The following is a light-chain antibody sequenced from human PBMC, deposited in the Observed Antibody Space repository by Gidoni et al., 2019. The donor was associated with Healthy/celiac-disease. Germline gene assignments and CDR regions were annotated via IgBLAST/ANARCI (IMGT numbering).Light chain of an antibody. CDR3: QQYYSYPQT. J-gene: IGKJ1*01. CDR2: AAS. CDR1: QGISSY. V-gene: IGKV1-8*01. Sequence: IRMTQSPSSFSASTGDRVTITCRASQGISSYLAWYQQKPGKAPKLLMYAASTLQSGVPSRFSGSGSGTDFTLTISCLQSEDFATYYCQQYYSYPQTFGQGTKVEIK.